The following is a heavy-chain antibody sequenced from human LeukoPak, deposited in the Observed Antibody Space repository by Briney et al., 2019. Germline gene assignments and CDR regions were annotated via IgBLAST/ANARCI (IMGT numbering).Heavy chain of an antibody. J-gene: IGHJ6*02. CDR2: IIPILGIA. V-gene: IGHV1-69*04. CDR1: GYTFTSYD. CDR3: ASEIRAYYYYGMDV. Sequence: GASVKVSCKASGYTFTSYDINWVRQATGQGLEWMGRIIPILGIANYAQKFQGRVTITADKSTSTAYMELSSLRSEDTAVYYCASEIRAYYYYGMDVWGQGTTVTVSS.